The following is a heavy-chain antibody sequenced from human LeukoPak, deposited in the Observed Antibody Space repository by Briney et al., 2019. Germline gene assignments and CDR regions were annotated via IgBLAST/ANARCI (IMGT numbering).Heavy chain of an antibody. CDR1: GFTFSGFW. CDR3: ARSSYSSSSSV. Sequence: GGSLRLSCAVSGFTFSGFWMSWSRQAPGKGLEWVASINSDGSEGYYAGVVKGRFTISRDNAKNSLYLQINSLRAEDTAVYYCARSSYSSSSSVWGQGTMVTVSS. V-gene: IGHV3-7*03. J-gene: IGHJ3*01. CDR2: INSDGSEG. D-gene: IGHD6-6*01.